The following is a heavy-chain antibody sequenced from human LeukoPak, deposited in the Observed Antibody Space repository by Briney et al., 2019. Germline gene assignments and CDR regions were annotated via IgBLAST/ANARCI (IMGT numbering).Heavy chain of an antibody. Sequence: ASVKVPCKASGYTFTNFGFSWVRQAPGQGLEWMGWISAYNGNTNYAQSFLNRVTMTTETSTSTAYLELRSLRSDDTAVFYCARVSGITSAGEYFQHWGQGTLVIVSS. V-gene: IGHV1-18*01. J-gene: IGHJ1*01. CDR3: ARVSGITSAGEYFQH. CDR2: ISAYNGNT. CDR1: GYTFTNFG. D-gene: IGHD6-13*01.